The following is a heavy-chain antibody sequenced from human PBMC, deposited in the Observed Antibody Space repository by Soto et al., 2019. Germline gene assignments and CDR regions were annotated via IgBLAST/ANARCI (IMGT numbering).Heavy chain of an antibody. D-gene: IGHD2-2*01. V-gene: IGHV5-51*01. CDR2: IYPGDSDT. J-gene: IGHJ3*02. CDR1: GYSFTSYW. Sequence: GESLKISCKGSGYSFTSYWIGWVRQMPGKGLEWMGIIYPGDSDTGYSPSFQGQVTISADKSISTAYLQWSSLKASDTAMYYCARNRPRIVVVPAATVGDAFDIWGQGTMVTVSS. CDR3: ARNRPRIVVVPAATVGDAFDI.